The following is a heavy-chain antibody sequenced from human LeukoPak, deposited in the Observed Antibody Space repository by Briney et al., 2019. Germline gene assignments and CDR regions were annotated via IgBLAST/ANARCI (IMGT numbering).Heavy chain of an antibody. CDR3: ARSCSGGSCYWKFDP. J-gene: IGHJ5*02. D-gene: IGHD2-15*01. CDR2: IIPIFGIA. CDR1: GGTFSSYA. V-gene: IGHV1-69*04. Sequence: SVKVSCKASGGTFSSYAISWVRQAPGRGLEWMGRIIPIFGIANYAQKLQGRVTITADKSTSTAYMELSSLRSEDTAVYYCARSCSGGSCYWKFDPWGQGTLVTVSS.